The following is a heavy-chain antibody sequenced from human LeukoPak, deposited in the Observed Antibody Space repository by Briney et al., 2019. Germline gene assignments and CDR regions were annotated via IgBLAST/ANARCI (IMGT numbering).Heavy chain of an antibody. CDR1: GFTFSSYA. CDR2: ISYDGSNK. J-gene: IGHJ6*04. CDR3: ARPIVADFYYGLDV. Sequence: GRSLRLSCAASGFTFSSYAMHWVRQAPGKGLEWVAVISYDGSNKYYADSVKGRFTISRDNAKNSLYLQMNSLRAEDTAVYYCARPIVADFYYGLDVWGKGTTVTVSS. D-gene: IGHD6-13*01. V-gene: IGHV3-30-3*01.